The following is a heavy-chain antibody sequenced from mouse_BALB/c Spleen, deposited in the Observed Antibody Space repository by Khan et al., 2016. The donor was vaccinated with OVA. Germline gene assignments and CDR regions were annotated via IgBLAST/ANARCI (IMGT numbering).Heavy chain of an antibody. V-gene: IGHV3-8*02. D-gene: IGHD2-14*01. Sequence: EVQLQESGPSLVKPSQTLSLTCSVSGDSITSGYWSWIRKFPGNKLEYIGYMIYSGNTYYNPSLKSRISITRHTSKNQYYLQLNSVTTEDTATSYCARSTYRYAFAYWGQGTLVTVSA. CDR1: GDSITSGY. CDR3: ARSTYRYAFAY. CDR2: MIYSGNT. J-gene: IGHJ3*01.